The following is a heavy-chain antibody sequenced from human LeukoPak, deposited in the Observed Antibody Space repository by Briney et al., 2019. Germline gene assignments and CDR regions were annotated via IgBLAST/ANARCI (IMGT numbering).Heavy chain of an antibody. CDR3: ARVGPAATPDY. CDR2: IYHSGST. Sequence: SQTLSLTCTVSGGSISSGGYYWSWIRQPPGKGLEWIGYIYHSGSTYYNPSLKSRVTISVDRSENQLSLKLSSVTAADTAVYYCARVGPAATPDYWGQGTLVTVSS. V-gene: IGHV4-30-2*01. CDR1: GGSISSGGYY. D-gene: IGHD2-15*01. J-gene: IGHJ4*02.